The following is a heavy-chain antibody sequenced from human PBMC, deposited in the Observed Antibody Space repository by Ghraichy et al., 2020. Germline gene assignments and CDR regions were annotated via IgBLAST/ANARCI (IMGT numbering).Heavy chain of an antibody. J-gene: IGHJ4*01. D-gene: IGHD3-22*01. CDR2: VSYDGSNK. V-gene: IGHV3-30*04. CDR3: ARDSNIYHYDSSDYPLNWGYLDY. CDR1: GFPFSAHA. Sequence: GGSLRLSCAASGFPFSAHAMHWVRQAPGKGLEWVAVVSYDGSNKYYADSVKGRFTISRDNSKNTLYLQMNSLRAEDTALYYCARDSNIYHYDSSDYPLNWGYLDYWGQGTLVTVSS.